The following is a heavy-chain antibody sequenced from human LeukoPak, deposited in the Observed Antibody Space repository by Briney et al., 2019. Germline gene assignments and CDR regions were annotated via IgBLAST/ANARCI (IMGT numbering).Heavy chain of an antibody. J-gene: IGHJ3*02. Sequence: GASVKVSCKASGGTFNSYAISWVRQAPGQGLEWMGGIIPIFGTANYAQKFQGGVTITADKSTSTVYMELSSLRSEDTAVYYCGRGARITMIVVVPDAFDIWGQGTMVTVSS. CDR1: GGTFNSYA. CDR3: GRGARITMIVVVPDAFDI. D-gene: IGHD3-22*01. CDR2: IIPIFGTA. V-gene: IGHV1-69*06.